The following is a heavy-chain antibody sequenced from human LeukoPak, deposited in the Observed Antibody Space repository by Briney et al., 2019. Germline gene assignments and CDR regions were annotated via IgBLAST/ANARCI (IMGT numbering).Heavy chain of an antibody. D-gene: IGHD2-2*01. CDR2: IYYSGST. CDR1: GGSISSGGYY. Sequence: SQTLSLTCTVSGGSISSGGYYWSWIRQHPGKGLEWIGYIYYSGSTYYNPSLKSRVTISVDTSKNQFSLKLSSVTAADTAVYYCARHVVPAGRTWFDPWGQGTLVTVSS. J-gene: IGHJ5*02. CDR3: ARHVVPAGRTWFDP. V-gene: IGHV4-31*03.